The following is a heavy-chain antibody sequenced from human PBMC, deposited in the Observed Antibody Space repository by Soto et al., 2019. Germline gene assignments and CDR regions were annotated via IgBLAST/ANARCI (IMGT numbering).Heavy chain of an antibody. Sequence: GGSLRLSCAASGFTFSSYGMHWVRQAPGKGLEWVSGITANGSNKYYADSVRGRFIISRDNSKNTLYLQMNSLRVGDTALYYCANGAANFDYWGQGTPVTVSS. CDR3: ANGAANFDY. V-gene: IGHV3-30*18. D-gene: IGHD2-15*01. CDR2: ITANGSNK. J-gene: IGHJ4*02. CDR1: GFTFSSYG.